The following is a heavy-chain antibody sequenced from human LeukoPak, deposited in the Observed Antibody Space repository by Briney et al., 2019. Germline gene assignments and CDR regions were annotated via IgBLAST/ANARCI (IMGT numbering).Heavy chain of an antibody. CDR3: AKDPTGYYYDSSGYLLPDY. V-gene: IGHV3-30*02. Sequence: GGSLRLSCAVSGFSLTRHGMHWVRQGPGKGPEWVAFIGYDGTYKYYADSVKGRFTISRDNSKNMLYLQMNSLRAEDTAVYHCAKDPTGYYYDSSGYLLPDYWGQGTLVTVSS. CDR2: IGYDGTYK. D-gene: IGHD3-22*01. J-gene: IGHJ4*02. CDR1: GFSLTRHG.